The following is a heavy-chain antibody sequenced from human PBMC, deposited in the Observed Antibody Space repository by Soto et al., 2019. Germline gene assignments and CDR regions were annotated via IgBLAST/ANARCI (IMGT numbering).Heavy chain of an antibody. CDR3: ARHDYSDRAFDL. V-gene: IGHV4-61*08. Sequence: PSETLSLTCIVSGGSVGSGAYYWSWIRQPPGNALEWIGYILYSGDTNYNSSLKSRVTISVDMSRNRFSLKLTSVTAADTAFYYCARHDYSDRAFDLWGQGTMVTVSS. CDR2: ILYSGDT. D-gene: IGHD3-22*01. J-gene: IGHJ3*01. CDR1: GGSVGSGAYY.